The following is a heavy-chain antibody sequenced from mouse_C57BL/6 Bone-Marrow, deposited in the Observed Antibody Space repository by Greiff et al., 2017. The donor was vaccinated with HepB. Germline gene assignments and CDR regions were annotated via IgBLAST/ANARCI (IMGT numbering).Heavy chain of an antibody. CDR3: ARSLYYGNPSDV. CDR1: GYTFTSYG. V-gene: IGHV1-81*01. CDR2: IYPRSGNT. D-gene: IGHD2-1*01. J-gene: IGHJ1*03. Sequence: VQLQESGAELARPGASVKLSCKASGYTFTSYGISWVKQRTGQGLEWIGEIYPRSGNTYYNEKFKGKATLTADKSSSTAYMELRSLTSEDSAVYFCARSLYYGNPSDVWGTGTTVTVSS.